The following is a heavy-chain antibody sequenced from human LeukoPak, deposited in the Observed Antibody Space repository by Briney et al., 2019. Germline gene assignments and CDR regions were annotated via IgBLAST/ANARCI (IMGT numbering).Heavy chain of an antibody. Sequence: GASVKVSCKASGYTFTGYYMHWVRQAPGQGLEWMGWINPNSGGTNYAQKFQGRVTMTRDTSISTAYMELSRLRSDDTAVYYCARTIVVVPAAIIYWGQGTLVTVSS. CDR2: INPNSGGT. D-gene: IGHD2-2*01. V-gene: IGHV1-2*02. CDR3: ARTIVVVPAAIIY. CDR1: GYTFTGYY. J-gene: IGHJ4*02.